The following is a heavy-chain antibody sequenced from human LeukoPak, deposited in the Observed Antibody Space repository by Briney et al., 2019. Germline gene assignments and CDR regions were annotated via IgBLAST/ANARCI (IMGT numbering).Heavy chain of an antibody. CDR2: ISGSTITI. J-gene: IGHJ4*02. CDR1: GFTFSIYS. Sequence: GGSLRLSCAASGFTFSIYSMSWVRQAPGKGLEWVSYISGSTITIHYADSVKGRFTISTDNAKNSLYLQMNSLRAEDTAVYYCARDDRSTWYSDFWGQGTLVTVSS. V-gene: IGHV3-48*04. CDR3: ARDDRSTWYSDF. D-gene: IGHD1-26*01.